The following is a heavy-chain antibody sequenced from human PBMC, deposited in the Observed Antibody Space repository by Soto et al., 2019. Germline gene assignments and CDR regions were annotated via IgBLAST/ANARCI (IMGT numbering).Heavy chain of an antibody. CDR3: ARDRDYDISGYVNRFAP. Sequence: SETLSLTCTVSGGSISSGGYYWNWIRQPPGKGLEWIGNIHYSGSTNYNPSLKSRVTVSVDTSKNQFSLKLSSVTAADTAVYYCARDRDYDISGYVNRFAPWGQGILVTVSS. D-gene: IGHD3-22*01. J-gene: IGHJ5*02. CDR2: IHYSGST. V-gene: IGHV4-61*08. CDR1: GGSISSGGYY.